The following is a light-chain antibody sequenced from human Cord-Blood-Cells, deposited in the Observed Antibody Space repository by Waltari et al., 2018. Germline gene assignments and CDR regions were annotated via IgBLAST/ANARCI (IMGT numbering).Light chain of an antibody. V-gene: IGKV1-39*01. CDR3: QQSYSALCT. J-gene: IGKJ2*02. Sequence: DIQLIKSPSSLSASVGDRVTITWRANQSISSYLKWYQQKPGKATKLLIYAASSMQSGVPSRFSGSGSGTDFALTISSLQPEDFATYYCQQSYSALCTFGQGTKLEIK. CDR2: AAS. CDR1: QSISSY.